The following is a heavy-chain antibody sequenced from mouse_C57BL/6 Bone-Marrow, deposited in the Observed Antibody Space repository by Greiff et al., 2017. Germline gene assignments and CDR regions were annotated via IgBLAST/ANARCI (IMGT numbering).Heavy chain of an antibody. CDR3: AITTVVAFDY. V-gene: IGHV1-55*01. CDR1: GYTFTGYW. Sequence: QVQLQQPGAELVKPGASVKMSCKASGYTFTGYWITWVKQRPGQGLEWIGDIYPGSGSTSSNEKFKSKATLTVDTASSTAYMQLSSLTSEDSAVYYCAITTVVAFDYWGQGTTLTVSS. D-gene: IGHD1-1*01. CDR2: IYPGSGST. J-gene: IGHJ2*01.